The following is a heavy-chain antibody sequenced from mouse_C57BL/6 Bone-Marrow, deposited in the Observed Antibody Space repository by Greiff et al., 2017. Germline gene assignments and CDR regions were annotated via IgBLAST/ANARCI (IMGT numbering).Heavy chain of an antibody. Sequence: QVQLQQSGAVLVRPGASVTLSCKASGYTFTDYEMHWVKQTPVHGLEWIGAIDPETGGTAYNQKFKGKAILTADKSSSTAYMELRSLTSEDSAVYYCTRGEAYGYPFDYWGQGTTLTVSS. J-gene: IGHJ2*01. CDR2: IDPETGGT. CDR1: GYTFTDYE. CDR3: TRGEAYGYPFDY. D-gene: IGHD2-2*01. V-gene: IGHV1-15*01.